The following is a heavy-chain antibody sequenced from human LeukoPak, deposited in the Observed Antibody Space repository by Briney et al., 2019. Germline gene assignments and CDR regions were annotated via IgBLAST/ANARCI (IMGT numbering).Heavy chain of an antibody. V-gene: IGHV3-74*01. J-gene: IGHJ5*02. Sequence: PGGSLRLSCSASGFTFSSYWMHWVRQAPGKGLVWVSRINGGGSSTTYADSVKGRFTISRDNAKNTLYLQMNSLRAEDTAVYYCARDACASDCDGFDPWGQGTLVTVSS. CDR3: ARDACASDCDGFDP. D-gene: IGHD2-21*02. CDR1: GFTFSSYW. CDR2: INGGGSST.